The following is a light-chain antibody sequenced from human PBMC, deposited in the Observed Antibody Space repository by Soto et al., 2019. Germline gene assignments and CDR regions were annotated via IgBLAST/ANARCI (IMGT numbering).Light chain of an antibody. CDR1: QSVTSN. J-gene: IGKJ3*01. CDR2: VAS. CDR3: QQYNNWPPFT. Sequence: EIVMTQSPATLSVSPGERATLSCRASQSVTSNLAWYQQKPGQAPRLLIYVASTRATGVPARFSGSGSGTEFTLTISSLQSEDFAVYYCQQYNNWPPFTFGPGTKVDI. V-gene: IGKV3-15*01.